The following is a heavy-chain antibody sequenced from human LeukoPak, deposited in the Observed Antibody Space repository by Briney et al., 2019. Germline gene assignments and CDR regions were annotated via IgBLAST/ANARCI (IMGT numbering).Heavy chain of an antibody. CDR1: GGSISSYY. V-gene: IGHV4-4*08. CDR2: IYTSGST. Sequence: SETLSLTCTVSGGSISSYYWSWIRQPPGKGLEWIGRIYTSGSTNYNPSLKSRVTISVDTSKNQFSLKLSSVTAADTAVYYCAREIAARYYYYYYMDVWGKGTTVTVSS. D-gene: IGHD6-6*01. CDR3: AREIAARYYYYYYMDV. J-gene: IGHJ6*03.